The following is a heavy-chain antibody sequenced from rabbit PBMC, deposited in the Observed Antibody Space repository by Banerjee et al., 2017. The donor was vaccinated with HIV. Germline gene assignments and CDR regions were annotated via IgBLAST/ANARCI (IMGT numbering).Heavy chain of an antibody. D-gene: IGHD4-1*01. CDR2: IDTHSSGRT. CDR3: ARDLAGVIGWNFNL. J-gene: IGHJ4*01. Sequence: QEQLEESGGDLVKPEGSLTLTCTASGFSFSSSSWICWVRQAPGKGLEWIACIDTHSSGRTYYANWAQGRFTISKTSSTTVTLQMTSLTAADTATYFCARDLAGVIGWNFNLWGPGTLVTVS. CDR1: GFSFSSSSW. V-gene: IGHV1S45*01.